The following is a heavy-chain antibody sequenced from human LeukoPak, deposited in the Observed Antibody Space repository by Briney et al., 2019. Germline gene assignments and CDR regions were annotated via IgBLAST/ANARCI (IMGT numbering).Heavy chain of an antibody. D-gene: IGHD3-10*01. J-gene: IGHJ5*01. Sequence: KSSETLSLTCAVSGGSISSSNWWSWVRQPPGKGLEWIGEIYHSGSTNYNPSLKSRVTISVDKSKNQFSLKLSSVNAADTAVYYCTRQPKSCTPGVFVTGKACWFDSWGQGTLVTVSS. V-gene: IGHV4-4*02. CDR1: GGSISSSNW. CDR2: IYHSGST. CDR3: TRQPKSCTPGVFVTGKACWFDS.